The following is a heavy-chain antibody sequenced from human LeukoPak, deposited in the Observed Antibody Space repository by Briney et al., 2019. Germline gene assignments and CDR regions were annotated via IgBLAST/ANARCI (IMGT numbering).Heavy chain of an antibody. J-gene: IGHJ3*02. D-gene: IGHD5-24*01. CDR3: ARGDVEMATIDAFDI. CDR2: IIPILGIA. Sequence: GSSVKVSCKASGGTFNNYAISWVRQAPGQGLEWMGRIIPILGIANYAQKLQGRVTITADKSTSTAYMELSSLRSEDTAVYYCARGDVEMATIDAFDIWGQGTMVTVSS. V-gene: IGHV1-69*04. CDR1: GGTFNNYA.